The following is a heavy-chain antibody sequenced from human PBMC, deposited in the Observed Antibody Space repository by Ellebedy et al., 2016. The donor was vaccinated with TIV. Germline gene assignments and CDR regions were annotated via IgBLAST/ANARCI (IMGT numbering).Heavy chain of an antibody. J-gene: IGHJ4*02. CDR1: GFTFSSYS. CDR3: AKDYWGGKHYYDY. D-gene: IGHD2-21*01. CDR2: ISSSSSTI. Sequence: GGSLRLXXAASGFTFSSYSMNWVRQAPGKGLEWVSYISSSSSTIYYADSVKGQFTISRDNSKNTLYLQMNSLRAEDTAVYYCAKDYWGGKHYYDYWGQGTLVTVSS. V-gene: IGHV3-48*01.